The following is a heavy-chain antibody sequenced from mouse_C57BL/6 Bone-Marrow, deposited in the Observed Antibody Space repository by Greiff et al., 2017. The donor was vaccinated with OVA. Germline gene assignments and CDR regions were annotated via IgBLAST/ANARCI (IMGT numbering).Heavy chain of an antibody. CDR3: ARGKIGDY. V-gene: IGHV5-4*03. Sequence: DVKLQESGGGLVKPGGSLKLSCAASGFTFSSYAMSWVRQTPEKRLEWVATISDGGSYTYYPDNVKGRFTISRDNAKNNLYLQMSHLKSEDTAMYYCARGKIGDYWGQGTSVTVSS. CDR2: ISDGGSYT. J-gene: IGHJ4*01. CDR1: GFTFSSYA.